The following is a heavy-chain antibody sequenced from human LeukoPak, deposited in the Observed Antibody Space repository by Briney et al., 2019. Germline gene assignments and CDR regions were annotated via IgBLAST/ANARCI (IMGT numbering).Heavy chain of an antibody. CDR1: GFTLNSYW. Sequence: GGSLRLPCAASGFTLNSYWMHWVRQAPGKGLVWVSRINSDESSTTYVDSVKGRFTISRDNAKNTLYLQMDSLRVEDTAVYFCARADHVLDIWGQGTMVTVSS. J-gene: IGHJ3*02. D-gene: IGHD3-10*02. V-gene: IGHV3-74*01. CDR2: INSDESST. CDR3: ARADHVLDI.